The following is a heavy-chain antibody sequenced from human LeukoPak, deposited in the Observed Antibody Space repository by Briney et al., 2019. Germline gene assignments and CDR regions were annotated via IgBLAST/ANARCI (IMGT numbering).Heavy chain of an antibody. J-gene: IGHJ4*02. V-gene: IGHV3-30*04. CDR3: AKDIGSYYDY. Sequence: GRSLRLSCAASGFTFGLYAMHWVRQTPGKGLEWVALMSYDGSQEYYADSVKGRFTISRDNSKNTLYLEMNSLRAEDTAVYYCAKDIGSYYDYWGQGILVTVSS. CDR1: GFTFGLYA. D-gene: IGHD3-10*01. CDR2: MSYDGSQE.